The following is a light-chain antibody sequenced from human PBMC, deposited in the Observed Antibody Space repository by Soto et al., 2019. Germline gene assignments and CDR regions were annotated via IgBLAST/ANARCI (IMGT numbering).Light chain of an antibody. J-gene: IGKJ2*01. CDR3: QQYHNWPPQYT. CDR2: VAS. Sequence: EIVMTQSPATLSVSPGERATLSCRASQTVSSNLAWYQQKPGQAPRLLIYVASTRATGVPARFSGSGSGTEFTLTISSLQSEDFAVYYCQQYHNWPPQYTFGQGTKLQIK. CDR1: QTVSSN. V-gene: IGKV3-15*01.